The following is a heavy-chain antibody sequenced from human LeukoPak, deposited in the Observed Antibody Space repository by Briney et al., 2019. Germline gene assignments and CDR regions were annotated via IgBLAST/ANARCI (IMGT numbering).Heavy chain of an antibody. V-gene: IGHV3-74*01. CDR3: ARVFEGYDILTGPIPYYYYGMDV. J-gene: IGHJ6*02. D-gene: IGHD3-9*01. CDR1: GFTFKNYW. CDR2: INDDGSGT. Sequence: GGSLRLSCAASGFTFKNYWMHWVRQAPGKGPVWVSRINDDGSGTSYADSVKGRFTISRDNAKNSLYLQMNSLRAEDTAVYYCARVFEGYDILTGPIPYYYYGMDVWGQGTTVTVSS.